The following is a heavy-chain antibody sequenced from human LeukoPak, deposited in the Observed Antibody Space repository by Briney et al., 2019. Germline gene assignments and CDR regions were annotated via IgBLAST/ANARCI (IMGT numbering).Heavy chain of an antibody. J-gene: IGHJ4*02. V-gene: IGHV4-59*08. CDR3: ARAHPKEYSSPYYFDY. CDR1: GGSISSYY. CDR2: IYYSGST. D-gene: IGHD6-6*01. Sequence: SETLSLTCTVSGGSISSYYWSWIRQPPGKGLEWIGYIYYSGSTNYNPSLKSRVTISVDTSKNQFSLKLSSVTAADTAVYYCARAHPKEYSSPYYFDYWGQGTLVTVSS.